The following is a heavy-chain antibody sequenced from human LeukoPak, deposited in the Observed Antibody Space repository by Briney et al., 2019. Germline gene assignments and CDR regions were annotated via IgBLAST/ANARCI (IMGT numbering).Heavy chain of an antibody. CDR2: ISGSGGST. D-gene: IGHD6-13*01. J-gene: IGHJ4*02. V-gene: IGHV3-23*01. Sequence: SGRSLRLSSAASGFTFSSYAMSWVRQAPGKGLEWVSAISGSGGSTYYADSVKGRFTISRDNSKNTLYLQMNSLRAEDTAVYYCAKDPIAAAGKSDYWGQGTLVTVSS. CDR3: AKDPIAAAGKSDY. CDR1: GFTFSSYA.